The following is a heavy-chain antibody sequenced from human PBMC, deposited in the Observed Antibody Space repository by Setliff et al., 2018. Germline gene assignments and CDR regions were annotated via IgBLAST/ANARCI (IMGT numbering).Heavy chain of an antibody. CDR2: INPKNGDI. D-gene: IGHD3-16*01. J-gene: IGHJ3*01. CDR1: GYTFTDYC. CDR3: ARSDHLVVDGFDV. Sequence: ASVKVSCKPSGYTFTDYCIHWVRQAPGQGLEWMGWINPKNGDIFYAPKFAGRVTMTRDTPISTVYMELSLLTSDDTAVYFCARSDHLVVDGFDVWGQGTMVTVSS. V-gene: IGHV1-2*07.